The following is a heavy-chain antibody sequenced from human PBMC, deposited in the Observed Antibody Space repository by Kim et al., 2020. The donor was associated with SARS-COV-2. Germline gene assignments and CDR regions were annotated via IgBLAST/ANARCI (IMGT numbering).Heavy chain of an antibody. CDR3: ARGEVIAAAGTPGWRYDY. D-gene: IGHD6-13*01. CDR2: ISPYNGNT. J-gene: IGHJ4*02. CDR1: GYSFISYG. V-gene: IGHV1-18*01. Sequence: ASVKVSCKASGYSFISYGITWVRQAPGQGLQWMGWISPYNGNTKYAQRLQGRVTMTTDTSTSTAYMELRSLRSDDTAVYYCARGEVIAAAGTPGWRYDYWGQGTLVTVSS.